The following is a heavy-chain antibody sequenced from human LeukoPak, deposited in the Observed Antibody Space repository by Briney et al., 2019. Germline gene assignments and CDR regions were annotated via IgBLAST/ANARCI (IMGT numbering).Heavy chain of an antibody. CDR2: IYYSGST. Sequence: PSETLSLTCTVSGGSISSGGYYWSWIRQHPGKGLEWIGYIYYSGSTYYNPSLKSRVTISVDTSKSQFSLKLSSVTAADTAVYYCARDRYFIGFDYWGQGTLVTVSS. D-gene: IGHD3-9*01. CDR1: GGSISSGGYY. J-gene: IGHJ4*02. CDR3: ARDRYFIGFDY. V-gene: IGHV4-31*03.